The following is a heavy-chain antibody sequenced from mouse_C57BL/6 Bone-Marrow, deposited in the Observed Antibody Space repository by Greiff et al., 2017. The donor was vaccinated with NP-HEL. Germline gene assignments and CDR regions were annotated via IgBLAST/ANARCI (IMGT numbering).Heavy chain of an antibody. J-gene: IGHJ4*01. Sequence: EVQVVESGAELVKPGASVKLSCTASGFNIKDYYMHWVKQRTEQGLEWIGRIDPEDGEAKYAPKFQGKATITADTSSNTAYLQLSSLTSEDTAVYYCAFYDGYAYAMDYWGQGTSVTVSS. CDR3: AFYDGYAYAMDY. V-gene: IGHV14-2*01. CDR2: IDPEDGEA. D-gene: IGHD2-3*01. CDR1: GFNIKDYY.